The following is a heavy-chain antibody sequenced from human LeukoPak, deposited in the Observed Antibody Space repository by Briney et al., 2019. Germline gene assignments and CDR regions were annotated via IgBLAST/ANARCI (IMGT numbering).Heavy chain of an antibody. CDR1: GFTFSSYA. CDR2: ISYDGSNK. CDR3: AREAHWRGFDY. J-gene: IGHJ4*02. D-gene: IGHD1-1*01. V-gene: IGHV3-30*04. Sequence: GGSLRLSCAASGFTFSSYAMHWVRQAPGKGLDWVAVISYDGSNKYYADSVKGRFTISRDNSKNTMYLQMNSLRPEDTAVYYCAREAHWRGFDYWGQGTLVTVSS.